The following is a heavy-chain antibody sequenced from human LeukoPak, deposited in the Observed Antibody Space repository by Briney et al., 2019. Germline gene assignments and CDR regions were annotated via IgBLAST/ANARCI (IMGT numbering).Heavy chain of an antibody. Sequence: SGGSLRLSCAASGFTFSNAWMSWVRQAPGKGLEWVGRIKSKTDGGTTDYAAPVKGRFTISRDDSKNTLYLQMNSLKTEDTAVYYCTTAGRDYGDYYYYGMDVWGQGTTVTVSS. V-gene: IGHV3-15*01. CDR1: GFTFSNAW. CDR2: IKSKTDGGTT. CDR3: TTAGRDYGDYYYYGMDV. J-gene: IGHJ6*02. D-gene: IGHD4-17*01.